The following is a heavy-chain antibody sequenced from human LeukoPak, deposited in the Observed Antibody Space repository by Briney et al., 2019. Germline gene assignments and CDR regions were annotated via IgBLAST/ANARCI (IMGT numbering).Heavy chain of an antibody. CDR1: GGSISSGGHY. D-gene: IGHD3-16*02. J-gene: IGHJ3*02. Sequence: SETLSLTCTVSGGSISSGGHYWSWIRQQPGKGLEWIGYSYYSGSTYYNPSLKSRVTISVDTSKNQFSLRLSSMTAADTAVYYCAGDTSTYYDYVWASSRLPPPDDAFDIRGQGTMVTVSS. V-gene: IGHV4-31*03. CDR2: SYYSGST. CDR3: AGDTSTYYDYVWASSRLPPPDDAFDI.